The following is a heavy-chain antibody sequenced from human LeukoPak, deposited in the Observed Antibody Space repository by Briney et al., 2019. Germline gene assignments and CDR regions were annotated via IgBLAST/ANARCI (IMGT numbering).Heavy chain of an antibody. Sequence: GGSLRLSCAASGFTFSTYWMHWVRQAPGKGLVWISRINRDGSAITYADSVKGRFTISRDNAKSILYLQMNSLRAEDTAVYYCANTGYNYEFDYWGQGTLVTVSS. CDR3: ANTGYNYEFDY. D-gene: IGHD5-18*01. J-gene: IGHJ4*02. CDR2: INRDGSAI. V-gene: IGHV3-74*01. CDR1: GFTFSTYW.